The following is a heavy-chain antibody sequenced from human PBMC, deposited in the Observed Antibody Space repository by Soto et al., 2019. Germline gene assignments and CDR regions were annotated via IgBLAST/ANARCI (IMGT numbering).Heavy chain of an antibody. V-gene: IGHV1-58*01. Sequence: SVKVSCKASGFTFTSSAVQWVRQARGQRLEWIGWIVVGSGNTNYAQKFQERVTITRDMSTSAAYMELSSLRSEDTAVYYCAADIQIPSGKGAFDIWGQGTMVTVSS. CDR1: GFTFTSSA. CDR3: AADIQIPSGKGAFDI. J-gene: IGHJ3*02. D-gene: IGHD3-10*01. CDR2: IVVGSGNT.